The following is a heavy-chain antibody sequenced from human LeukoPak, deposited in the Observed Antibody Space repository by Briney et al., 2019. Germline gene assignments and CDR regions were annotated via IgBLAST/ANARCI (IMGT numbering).Heavy chain of an antibody. V-gene: IGHV3-23*01. J-gene: IGHJ4*02. CDR3: AKDSDTAMVTPIDY. CDR2: ISGSGGST. D-gene: IGHD5-18*01. Sequence: GGSLRLSCAASGFTFSSYAMSWVRQAPGKGLEWVSAISGSGGSTYYADSVKGRFTISRDNSKNTLYRQMNSLRAEDTAVYYCAKDSDTAMVTPIDYWGQGTLVTVSS. CDR1: GFTFSSYA.